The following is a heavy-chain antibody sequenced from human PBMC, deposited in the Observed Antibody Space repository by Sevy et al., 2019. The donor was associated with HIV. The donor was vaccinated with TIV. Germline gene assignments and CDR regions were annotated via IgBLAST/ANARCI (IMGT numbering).Heavy chain of an antibody. CDR2: IYSGGDT. Sequence: GGSLRLSCAASGFTVSSNYMSWVRQAPGKGLEWVSVIYSGGDTYYTDSVKGRFIISRDNSKNTLYLQMNSLRAEDTAVYYCARDQDDYGDYQAVGGMDVWGQGTTVTVSS. J-gene: IGHJ6*02. V-gene: IGHV3-53*01. CDR3: ARDQDDYGDYQAVGGMDV. CDR1: GFTVSSNY. D-gene: IGHD4-17*01.